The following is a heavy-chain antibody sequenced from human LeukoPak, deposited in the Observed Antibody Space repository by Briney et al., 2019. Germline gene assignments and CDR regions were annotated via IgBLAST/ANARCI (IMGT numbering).Heavy chain of an antibody. J-gene: IGHJ2*01. CDR1: GFTFTSSA. CDR3: AAPMRGGHQPRGWYFDL. V-gene: IGHV1-58*01. D-gene: IGHD2-15*01. CDR2: IVVGSGNT. Sequence: GTSVKVSCKASGFTFTSSAVQWVRQARGQRLEWIGWIVVGSGNTNYAQKFQERVTITRDMSTSTAYMELSSLRSEDTAVYYCAAPMRGGHQPRGWYFDLWGRGTLVTVSS.